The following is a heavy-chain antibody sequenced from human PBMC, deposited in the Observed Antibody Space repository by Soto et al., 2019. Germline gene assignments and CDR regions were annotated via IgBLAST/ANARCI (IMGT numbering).Heavy chain of an antibody. CDR2: IYYSGST. J-gene: IGHJ2*01. CDR1: GGSISSGDYY. V-gene: IGHV4-30-4*01. D-gene: IGHD3-16*01. CDR3: ATGPGFIHWCFDL. Sequence: QVQLQESGPGLVKPSQTLSLTCTVSGGSISSGDYYWSWIRQPPGKGLEWIGYIYYSGSTYYNPSLKSRVTKSLDTCKNQFSPRLSSVTAADTAVYYCATGPGFIHWCFDLWGRGTLVTVSS.